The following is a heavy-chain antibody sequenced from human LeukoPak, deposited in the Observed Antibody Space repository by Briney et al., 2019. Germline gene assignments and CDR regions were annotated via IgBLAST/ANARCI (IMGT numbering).Heavy chain of an antibody. J-gene: IGHJ5*02. Sequence: KPSETLSLTCTVSGGSISSSSYYWGWIRQPPGKGLEWIGYIYYSGSTYYNPSLKSRVTISVDTSKNQFSLKLSSVTAADTAVYYCARESNGLDNWFDPWGQGTLVTVSS. CDR1: GGSISSSSYY. V-gene: IGHV4-31*03. CDR3: ARESNGLDNWFDP. D-gene: IGHD3-22*01. CDR2: IYYSGST.